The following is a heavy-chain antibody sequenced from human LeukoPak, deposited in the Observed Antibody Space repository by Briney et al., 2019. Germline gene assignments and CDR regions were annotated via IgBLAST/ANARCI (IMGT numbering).Heavy chain of an antibody. V-gene: IGHV3-48*01. J-gene: IGHJ4*02. CDR1: GLTFSDYS. Sequence: TVGSLRLSCAASGLTFSDYSMNWVRQAPGKGLEWISYTGIDSGNTNYADSVKGRFTISGDKAKNSLYLQMNSLRVEDTAVYYCARDYKYAFDNWGQGTLVTVSS. D-gene: IGHD5-24*01. CDR2: TGIDSGNT. CDR3: ARDYKYAFDN.